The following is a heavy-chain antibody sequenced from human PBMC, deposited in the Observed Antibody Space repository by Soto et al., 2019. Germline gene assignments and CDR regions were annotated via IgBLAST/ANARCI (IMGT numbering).Heavy chain of an antibody. Sequence: QVQLVQSGAEVKKPGSSVKVSCKASGGTFSSYTISWVRQAPGQGLEWMGRIIPILGIANYAQKFQGRVTITADKSTSTAYMELSSLRSEDTAVYYCAREKVVPAAYWYFDLWGRGTLVTVSS. CDR2: IIPILGIA. V-gene: IGHV1-69*08. CDR3: AREKVVPAAYWYFDL. J-gene: IGHJ2*01. CDR1: GGTFSSYT. D-gene: IGHD2-2*01.